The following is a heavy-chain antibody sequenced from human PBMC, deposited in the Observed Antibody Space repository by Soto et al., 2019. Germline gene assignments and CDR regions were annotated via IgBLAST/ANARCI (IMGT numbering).Heavy chain of an antibody. J-gene: IGHJ4*02. CDR1: GYSFISHA. Sequence: QVPLVQSGAEVKQPGASVKVSCKASGYSFISHATHWVRQAPGQGLEWVGWINAVSDNTKYSEKFQGRVTITRDTSASTANMDLSSLRSEDTAVYYCARGTGSSWYDYWGQGTLVTVSS. V-gene: IGHV1-3*01. CDR3: ARGTGSSWYDY. D-gene: IGHD6-13*01. CDR2: INAVSDNT.